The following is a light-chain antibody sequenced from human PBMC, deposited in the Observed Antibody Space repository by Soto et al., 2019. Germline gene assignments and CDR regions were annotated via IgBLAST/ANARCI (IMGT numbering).Light chain of an antibody. J-gene: IGKJ3*01. CDR3: QQDNSAFT. CDR1: QSISSW. V-gene: IGKV1-5*03. CDR2: KAS. Sequence: DIQMTQSPSTLSASVGDRVTITCRASQSISSWLAWYQQKPGKAPKLLIYKASSLESGVPSRFSGSGSGTEFTLTISSLQPDDFATHYCQQDNSAFTFGPGTKVDIK.